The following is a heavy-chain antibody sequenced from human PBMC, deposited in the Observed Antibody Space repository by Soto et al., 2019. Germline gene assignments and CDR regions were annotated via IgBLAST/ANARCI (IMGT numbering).Heavy chain of an antibody. CDR1: GFTFSSYG. V-gene: IGHV3-30*18. Sequence: GGSLRLSCAASGFTFSSYGMHWVRQAPGKGLEWVAVISYDGSNKYYADSVKGRFTISRDNSKNTLYLQMNSLRAEDTAVYYWAKDKFLEWLLYRYYFDYWGQGTLVTVSS. D-gene: IGHD3-3*01. CDR2: ISYDGSNK. CDR3: AKDKFLEWLLYRYYFDY. J-gene: IGHJ4*02.